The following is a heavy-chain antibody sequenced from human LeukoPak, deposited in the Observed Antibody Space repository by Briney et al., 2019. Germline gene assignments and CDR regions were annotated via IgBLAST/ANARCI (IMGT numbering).Heavy chain of an antibody. CDR3: ARGRPDGSGSYYKFDP. CDR2: IYYSGST. Sequence: PSETLSLTCTVSSGSISTSSYYWGWIRQPPGQGLEWIGSIYYSGSTYYNPSLKSRVTISADTSENQFSLKLTSVTAADTAVYYCARGRPDGSGSYYKFDPWGQGTLVTVSS. J-gene: IGHJ5*02. CDR1: SGSISTSSYY. V-gene: IGHV4-39*01. D-gene: IGHD3-10*01.